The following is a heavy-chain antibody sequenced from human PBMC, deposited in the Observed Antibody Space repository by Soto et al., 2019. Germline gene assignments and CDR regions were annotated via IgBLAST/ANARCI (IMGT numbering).Heavy chain of an antibody. Sequence: QVQLVESGGGVVQPGRSLRLSCAASGFTFSSYGMHWVRQAPGKGLEWVAVISYDGSNKYYADSVKGRFTISRDNSKNTLYLQMNSLRAEDTAVYYCAKDNYDFWSASPYYYGMDVWGQGTTVTVSS. D-gene: IGHD3-3*01. CDR1: GFTFSSYG. CDR3: AKDNYDFWSASPYYYGMDV. CDR2: ISYDGSNK. V-gene: IGHV3-30*18. J-gene: IGHJ6*02.